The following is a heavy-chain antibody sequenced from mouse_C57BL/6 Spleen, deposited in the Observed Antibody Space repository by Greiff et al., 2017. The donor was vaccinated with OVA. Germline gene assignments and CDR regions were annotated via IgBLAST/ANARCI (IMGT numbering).Heavy chain of an antibody. CDR3: ARMYYGSSYGYFDV. V-gene: IGHV2-2*01. CDR2: IWSGGST. J-gene: IGHJ1*03. Sequence: QVHVKQSGPGLVQPSQSLSITCTVSGFSLTSYGVHWVRQSPGKGLEWLGVIWSGGSTDYNAAFISRLSISKDNSKSQVFFKMNSLQADDTAIYYCARMYYGSSYGYFDVWGTGTTVTVSS. D-gene: IGHD1-1*01. CDR1: GFSLTSYG.